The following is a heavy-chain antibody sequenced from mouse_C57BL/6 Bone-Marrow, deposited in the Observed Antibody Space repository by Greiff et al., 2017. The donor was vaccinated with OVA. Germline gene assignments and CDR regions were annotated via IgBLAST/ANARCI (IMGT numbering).Heavy chain of an antibody. Sequence: VQLQQSGPELVKPGASVKISCKASGYTFTDYYMNWVKQSHGKSLEWIGDINPNNGGTSYNQKFKGKATLTVDKSSSTAYMELRSLTSEDSAVYYCARTPYYYGSSPLFAYGGQGTLVTVSA. J-gene: IGHJ3*01. CDR1: GYTFTDYY. D-gene: IGHD1-1*01. CDR2: INPNNGGT. CDR3: ARTPYYYGSSPLFAY. V-gene: IGHV1-26*01.